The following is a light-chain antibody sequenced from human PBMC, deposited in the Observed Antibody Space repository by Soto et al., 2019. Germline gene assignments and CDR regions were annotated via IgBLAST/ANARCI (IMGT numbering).Light chain of an antibody. Sequence: EIVLTQTPATLSLSPGERATLSCGASQSVSSSFLAWYQQKPGQPPRLLIFHASNRATGIPARFSGSGSGTDFTLTISGLEPEDFVVYYCQQRSNSITFGQGTRLEIK. V-gene: IGKV3D-20*02. CDR1: QSVSSSF. J-gene: IGKJ5*01. CDR3: QQRSNSIT. CDR2: HAS.